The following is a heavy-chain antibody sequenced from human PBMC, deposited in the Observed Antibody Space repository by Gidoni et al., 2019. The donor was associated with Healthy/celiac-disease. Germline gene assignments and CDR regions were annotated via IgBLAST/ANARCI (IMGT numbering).Heavy chain of an antibody. CDR3: AKDQWELLWPAWGNDAFDI. J-gene: IGHJ3*02. CDR2: ISYDGSNK. V-gene: IGHV3-30*18. Sequence: QVQLVESGGGVFQPGRSLRLACAASGFTFSSSGMPWVRQAPGKGLGWVAVISYDGSNKYYADSVKGRFTISRDNSKNTLYLQMNSLRAEDTAVYYCAKDQWELLWPAWGNDAFDIWGQGTMVTVSS. D-gene: IGHD1-26*01. CDR1: GFTFSSSG.